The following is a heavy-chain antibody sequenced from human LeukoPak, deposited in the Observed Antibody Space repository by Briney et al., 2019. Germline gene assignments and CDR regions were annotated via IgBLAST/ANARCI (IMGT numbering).Heavy chain of an antibody. CDR1: GFTFSSHA. D-gene: IGHD3-9*01. CDR3: ARQDWYLDY. V-gene: IGHV3-30*04. J-gene: IGHJ4*02. CDR2: ISYDGSDK. Sequence: GGFLRLSCAASGFTFSSHAIHWVRQAPGKGLEWVAFISYDGSDKDYADSVKGRFTISRDNSKNTLYLQMNSLRAEDTAVYYCARQDWYLDYWGQGTLVTVSS.